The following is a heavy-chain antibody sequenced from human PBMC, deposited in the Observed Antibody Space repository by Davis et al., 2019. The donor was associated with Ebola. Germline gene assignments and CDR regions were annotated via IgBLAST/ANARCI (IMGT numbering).Heavy chain of an antibody. CDR3: ARDYGDYIYDY. CDR2: IDSDGKTT. CDR1: GFTFSTYA. J-gene: IGHJ4*02. D-gene: IGHD4-17*01. Sequence: GESLKISCVVSGFTFSTYAMNWVRQVPGKGLVWVSRIDSDGKTTNYADSVKGRFTISRDNAKNTLYLQMNSLRVEDTAVYYCARDYGDYIYDYWGQGVLVTVSS. V-gene: IGHV3-74*01.